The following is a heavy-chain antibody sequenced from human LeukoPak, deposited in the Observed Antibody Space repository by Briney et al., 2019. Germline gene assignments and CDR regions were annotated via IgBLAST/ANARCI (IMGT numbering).Heavy chain of an antibody. CDR1: GYTFTSYY. Sequence: GASVKVSCKASGYTFTSYYMHWVRQAPGQGLEWMGIINPSGGSTSYAQKFQGRVTMTRDTSTSTVYTELSSLRSEDTAVYYCARRPLGATHFDYWGQGTLVTVSS. V-gene: IGHV1-46*01. CDR2: INPSGGST. CDR3: ARRPLGATHFDY. D-gene: IGHD1-26*01. J-gene: IGHJ4*02.